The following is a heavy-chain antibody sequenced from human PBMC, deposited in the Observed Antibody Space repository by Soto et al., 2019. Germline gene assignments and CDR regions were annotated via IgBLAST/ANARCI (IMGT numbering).Heavy chain of an antibody. CDR2: VSGSGGGT. V-gene: IGHV3-23*01. CDR1: GFTFNTYG. Sequence: EVQLLESGGGLVQPGGSLRLSCAASGFTFNTYGMTWVRQAPGKGLEWVSTVSGSGGGTYYADSVKGRFTISRVNSKNTMYLQMSNLRAEDTAVYFCARIGPYCGGDCYPDFDFWGLGTPVTVSS. CDR3: ARIGPYCGGDCYPDFDF. D-gene: IGHD2-21*02. J-gene: IGHJ4*02.